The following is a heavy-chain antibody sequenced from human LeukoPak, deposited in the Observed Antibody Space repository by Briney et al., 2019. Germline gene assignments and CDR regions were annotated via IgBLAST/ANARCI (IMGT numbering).Heavy chain of an antibody. V-gene: IGHV1-69*01. CDR1: GGTFSSYA. D-gene: IGHD2-2*01. CDR3: ASQNPIVVVPAAKGHFFDY. J-gene: IGHJ4*02. Sequence: GSSVKVSCMASGGTFSSYAISWVRQAPGQGLEWMGGIIPIFGTANYAQKSQGRVTITADESTSTAYMELSSLRSEDTAVYYCASQNPIVVVPAAKGHFFDYWGQGTLVTVSS. CDR2: IIPIFGTA.